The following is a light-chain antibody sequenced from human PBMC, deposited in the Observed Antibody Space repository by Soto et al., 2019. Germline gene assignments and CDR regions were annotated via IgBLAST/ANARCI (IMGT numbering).Light chain of an antibody. CDR1: SSSVGSNY. V-gene: IGLV1-47*02. Sequence: QSVLTQPPSASGTPGQRVTISCSGTSSSVGSNYVYWYHQLPGAAPKLLIYSNNQRPSGVPDRFSGSKSGTSASLAISGLRSEDEGDYYCAAWDASLSVHVFGTGTSSPS. CDR2: SNN. CDR3: AAWDASLSVHV. J-gene: IGLJ1*01.